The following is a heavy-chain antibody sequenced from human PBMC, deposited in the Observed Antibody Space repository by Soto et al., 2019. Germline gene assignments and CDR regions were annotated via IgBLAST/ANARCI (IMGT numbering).Heavy chain of an antibody. CDR3: ARRQPDGTGGGDFDY. D-gene: IGHD1-26*01. Sequence: GESLKISCKGSGYSFTSYWIGWVRQMPGKGLEWMGIIYPGDSDTRYSPSFQGQVTISADKSISTAYLQWSSLKASDTAMYYCARRQPDGTGGGDFDYWGQGTLVTVSS. J-gene: IGHJ4*02. CDR2: IYPGDSDT. V-gene: IGHV5-51*01. CDR1: GYSFTSYW.